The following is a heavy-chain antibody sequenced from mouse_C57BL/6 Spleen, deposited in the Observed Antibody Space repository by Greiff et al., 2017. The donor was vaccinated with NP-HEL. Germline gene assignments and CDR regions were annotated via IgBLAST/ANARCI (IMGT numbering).Heavy chain of an antibody. CDR2: IHPNSGST. Sequence: QVQLQQPGAELVKPGASVKLSCKASGYTFTSYWMHWVKQRPGQGLEWIGMIHPNSGSTNYNEKFKSKATLTVDKSSSTAYMQLSSLTSEDSAVYYCARRKGGVEDAMDYWGQGTSVTVSS. V-gene: IGHV1-64*01. J-gene: IGHJ4*01. D-gene: IGHD1-1*01. CDR1: GYTFTSYW. CDR3: ARRKGGVEDAMDY.